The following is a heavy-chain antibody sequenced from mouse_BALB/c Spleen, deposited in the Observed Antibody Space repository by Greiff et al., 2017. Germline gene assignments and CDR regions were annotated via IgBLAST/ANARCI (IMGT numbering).Heavy chain of an antibody. CDR1: GFTFSDYY. Sequence: EVNVVESGGGLVKPGGSLKLSCAASGFTFSDYYMYWVRQTPEKRLEWVATISDGGSYTYYPDSVKGRFTISRDNAKNNLYLQMSSLKSEDTAMYYCARDRGNYDAMDYWGQGTSVTVSS. J-gene: IGHJ4*01. V-gene: IGHV5-4*02. CDR2: ISDGGSYT. CDR3: ARDRGNYDAMDY. D-gene: IGHD2-1*01.